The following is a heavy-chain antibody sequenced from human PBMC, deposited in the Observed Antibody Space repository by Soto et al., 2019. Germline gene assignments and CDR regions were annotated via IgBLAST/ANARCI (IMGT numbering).Heavy chain of an antibody. D-gene: IGHD1-26*01. V-gene: IGHV3-74*01. J-gene: IGHJ5*02. CDR1: GFTFSTYW. CDR2: INSDGSRT. Sequence: EVQLVESGGGLGQPGGSLRLSCAASGFTFSTYWMHWVRQAPGKGLVWVSRINSDGSRTNYADSVKGRFTTFRDNAKNTEYLQLNSLTAEDTAVYHCAIVATGSYDWFDPWGQGTLVTVSS. CDR3: AIVATGSYDWFDP.